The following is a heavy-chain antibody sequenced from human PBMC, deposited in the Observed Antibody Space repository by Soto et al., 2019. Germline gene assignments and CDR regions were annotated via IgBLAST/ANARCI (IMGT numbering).Heavy chain of an antibody. D-gene: IGHD6-13*01. Sequence: GGSLRLSCAASGFTFSSYAMHWVRQAPGKGLEWVAVISYDGSNKYYADPVKGRFTISRDNSKNTVSLQMNNLRPGDAAVYHCANLLNVAAAGTPHYYGVDVWGQGTTVTVS. J-gene: IGHJ6*02. CDR1: GFTFSSYA. V-gene: IGHV3-30-3*01. CDR2: ISYDGSNK. CDR3: ANLLNVAAAGTPHYYGVDV.